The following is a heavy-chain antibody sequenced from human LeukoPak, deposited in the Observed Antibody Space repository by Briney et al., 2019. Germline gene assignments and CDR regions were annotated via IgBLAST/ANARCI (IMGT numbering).Heavy chain of an antibody. J-gene: IGHJ6*02. V-gene: IGHV1-2*06. CDR1: GYTFTGYY. Sequence: ASVKVSCKASGYTFTGYYMHWVRQAPGQGLEWMGRINPNSGGTNYAQKFQGRVTMTRDTSISTAYMELSRLRSDDTAVYYCARPEQEYYDFWSGYYSHYGMDVWGQGTTVTVSS. CDR2: INPNSGGT. CDR3: ARPEQEYYDFWSGYYSHYGMDV. D-gene: IGHD3-3*01.